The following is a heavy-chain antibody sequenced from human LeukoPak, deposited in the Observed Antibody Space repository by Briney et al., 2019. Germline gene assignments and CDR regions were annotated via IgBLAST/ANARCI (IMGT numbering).Heavy chain of an antibody. CDR2: IYSGGST. V-gene: IGHV3-53*01. J-gene: IGHJ2*01. CDR3: ARFSSSPRYFDL. CDR1: GFTFSSYA. Sequence: AGGSLRLSCAASGFTFSSYAMSWVRQAPGRGLEWVSVIYSGGSTYYADSVEGRFTISRDTSKNTVYLQMNSLRAEDTAMYYCARFSSSPRYFDLWGRGTLVTVSS. D-gene: IGHD6-6*01.